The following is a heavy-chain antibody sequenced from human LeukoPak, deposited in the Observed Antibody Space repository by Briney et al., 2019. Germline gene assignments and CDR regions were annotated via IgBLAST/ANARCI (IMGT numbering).Heavy chain of an antibody. Sequence: ASVKVSCKASGYTFTSYGISWVRQAPGQGLEWMGWISAYNGNTNYAQKLQGRVTMTTDTSTSTAYMELRSLRSDDTAVYYCARDRSSCWLPWYFDLWGRGTLVTVSS. V-gene: IGHV1-18*01. D-gene: IGHD6-19*01. J-gene: IGHJ2*01. CDR3: ARDRSSCWLPWYFDL. CDR2: ISAYNGNT. CDR1: GYTFTSYG.